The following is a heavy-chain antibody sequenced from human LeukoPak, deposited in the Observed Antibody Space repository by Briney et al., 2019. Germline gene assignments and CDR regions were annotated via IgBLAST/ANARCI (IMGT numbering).Heavy chain of an antibody. CDR1: GGSISSSSYY. V-gene: IGHV4-39*01. CDR2: IYYSGST. Sequence: PSETLSLTCTVSGGSISSSSYYWGWLRQPPGMGLEWIGSIYYSGSTYSNPSLKSRVTISVDTSKNQFSLKLSSVTAVDTAVYSCASGTSGSYYRGWYYFDYWCRGSLVTVSS. D-gene: IGHD1-26*01. J-gene: IGHJ4*02. CDR3: ASGTSGSYYRGWYYFDY.